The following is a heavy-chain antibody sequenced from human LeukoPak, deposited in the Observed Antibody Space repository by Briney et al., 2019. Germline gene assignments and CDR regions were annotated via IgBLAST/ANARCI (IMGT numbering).Heavy chain of an antibody. D-gene: IGHD5-24*01. CDR2: IYHSGST. J-gene: IGHJ4*02. CDR3: ARDNRVEMATIVRPGGYFDY. V-gene: IGHV4-38-2*02. Sequence: SETLSLTCTVSGYSISSGYYWGWIRQPPGKGLEWIGSIYHSGSTYYNPSLKSRVTISVDTSKNQFSLKLSSVTAADTAVYYCARDNRVEMATIVRPGGYFDYWGQGTLVTVSS. CDR1: GYSISSGYY.